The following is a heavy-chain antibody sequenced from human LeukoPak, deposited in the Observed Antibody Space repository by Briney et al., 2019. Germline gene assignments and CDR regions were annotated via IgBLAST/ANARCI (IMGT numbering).Heavy chain of an antibody. D-gene: IGHD3-22*01. CDR1: GFTVSSNY. CDR2: ISSSSTYI. CDR3: VYDSSGYFVY. V-gene: IGHV3-21*01. Sequence: GGSLRLSCAASGFTVSSNYMNWVRQAPGKGLEWVSSISSSSTYIYYADSVKGRFTISRDNAKNSLYLQMNSLRAEDTAVYYCVYDSSGYFVYWGQGTLVTVSS. J-gene: IGHJ4*02.